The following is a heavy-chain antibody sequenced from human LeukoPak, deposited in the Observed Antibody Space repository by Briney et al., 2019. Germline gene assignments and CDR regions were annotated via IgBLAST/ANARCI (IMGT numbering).Heavy chain of an antibody. D-gene: IGHD3-9*01. CDR3: AKEQPFFDWLLSAYFDY. Sequence: PGGSLRLSCAASGFTFSSYAMSWVRQAPGKGLEWVSAISGRGGSTYYADTVKGRFTISRDNSKNTLYLQMNSLRAEDTAVYYCAKEQPFFDWLLSAYFDYWGQGTLVTVSS. CDR1: GFTFSSYA. CDR2: ISGRGGST. V-gene: IGHV3-23*01. J-gene: IGHJ4*02.